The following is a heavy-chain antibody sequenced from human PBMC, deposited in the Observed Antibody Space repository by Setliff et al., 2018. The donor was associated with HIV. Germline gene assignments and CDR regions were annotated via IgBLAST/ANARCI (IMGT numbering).Heavy chain of an antibody. CDR2: ISYTGST. D-gene: IGHD2-21*02. Sequence: PSETLSLTCTVPGGSINRSNYYWGWIRQPPGKGLEWIGTISYTGSTYYDPSLKSRVTISLDTSKNQFSLKLTSVTAADTAVYYCARLSGDYYFDYWGQGTLVTVSS. V-gene: IGHV4-39*07. CDR3: ARLSGDYYFDY. CDR1: GGSINRSNYY. J-gene: IGHJ4*02.